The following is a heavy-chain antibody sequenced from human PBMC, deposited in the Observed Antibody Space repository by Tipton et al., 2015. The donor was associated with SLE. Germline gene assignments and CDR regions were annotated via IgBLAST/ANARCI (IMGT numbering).Heavy chain of an antibody. V-gene: IGHV3-21*01. CDR3: ATGDPISARPYYFDS. CDR1: GFTFNNFA. J-gene: IGHJ4*02. CDR2: ISGNGMST. Sequence: SLRLSCEASGFTFNNFAMNWVRQAPGKGLEWVSSISGNGMSTFYADSVKGRFMIARQNANNSLSLQMTSLTAEDTAVYYCATGDPISARPYYFDSWGQGTLVTVSS. D-gene: IGHD6-6*01.